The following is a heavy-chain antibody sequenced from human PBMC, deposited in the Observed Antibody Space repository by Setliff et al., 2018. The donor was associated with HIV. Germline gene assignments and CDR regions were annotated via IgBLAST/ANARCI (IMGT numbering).Heavy chain of an antibody. CDR2: ISYSGRT. Sequence: SETLSLTCAVSGASITTHYWGWIRQPPGKGLQWIAHISYSGRTTYSPSLKRRVTLSLDTSNNQISMMLTSVTAADTAFYYCARMKYYDYTWGSSRPTFDYWGLGTRVTVSS. V-gene: IGHV4-59*11. CDR3: ARMKYYDYTWGSSRPTFDY. D-gene: IGHD3-16*02. J-gene: IGHJ4*02. CDR1: GASITTHY.